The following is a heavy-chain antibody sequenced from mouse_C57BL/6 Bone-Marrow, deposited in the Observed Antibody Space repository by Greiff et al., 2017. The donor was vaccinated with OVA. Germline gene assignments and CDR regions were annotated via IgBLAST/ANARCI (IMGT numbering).Heavy chain of an antibody. D-gene: IGHD2-4*01. J-gene: IGHJ2*01. V-gene: IGHV1-81*01. CDR2: LYPRSGNT. Sequence: VQLQQSGAELARPGASVKLSCKASGYTFTSYGISWVKQRTGQGLEWIGELYPRSGNTYYNEKFKGKATLTADKSSSTAYMGLRSLPSEVSAVYFCSSYDYDGVYYFDYWGQGTTLTVSS. CDR1: GYTFTSYG. CDR3: SSYDYDGVYYFDY.